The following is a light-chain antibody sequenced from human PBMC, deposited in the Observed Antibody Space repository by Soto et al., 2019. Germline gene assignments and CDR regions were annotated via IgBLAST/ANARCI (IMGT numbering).Light chain of an antibody. J-gene: IGKJ5*01. CDR3: QQYVSSPYT. Sequence: EIVMTQSPATLSVSPGERATLSCRASQTVSSGHLAWYQQKPGQAPRLLISGGTSRATGIPDRFSGSGSGTDFTLTVSRLEPEDFAVYYCQQYVSSPYTFGQGTRLEIK. V-gene: IGKV3-20*01. CDR1: QTVSSGH. CDR2: GGT.